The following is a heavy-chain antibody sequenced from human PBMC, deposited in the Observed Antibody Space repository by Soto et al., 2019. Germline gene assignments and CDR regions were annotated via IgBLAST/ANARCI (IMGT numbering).Heavy chain of an antibody. V-gene: IGHV3-23*01. CDR3: AITLGIQLWFVPLGAWPSFDY. Sequence: PGGSLRLSCAASGFTFSSYAMSWVRQAPGKGLEWVSAISGSGGSTYYADSVKGRFTISRDNSKNTLYLQMNSLRAEDTAVYYCAITLGIQLWFVPLGAWPSFDYWGQGTLVTVSS. CDR2: ISGSGGST. CDR1: GFTFSSYA. D-gene: IGHD5-18*01. J-gene: IGHJ4*02.